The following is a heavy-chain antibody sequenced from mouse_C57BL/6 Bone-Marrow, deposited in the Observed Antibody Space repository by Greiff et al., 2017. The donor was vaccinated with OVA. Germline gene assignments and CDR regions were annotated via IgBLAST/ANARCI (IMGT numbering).Heavy chain of an antibody. J-gene: IGHJ1*03. V-gene: IGHV1-69*01. D-gene: IGHD2-1*01. Sequence: VQLQQPGAELVMPGASVKLSCKASGYPFTSYWMHWVKQRPGQGLEWIGEIDPSDSYTNYNQKFKGKSTLPVDKSAITAYMHLSSLTSEYSAVYYCARKDNLYGKEDWYFDVWGTGTTVTVSS. CDR2: IDPSDSYT. CDR1: GYPFTSYW. CDR3: ARKDNLYGKEDWYFDV.